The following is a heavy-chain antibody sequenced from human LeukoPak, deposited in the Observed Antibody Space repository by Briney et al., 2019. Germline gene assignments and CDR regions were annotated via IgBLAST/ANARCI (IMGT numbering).Heavy chain of an antibody. J-gene: IGHJ1*01. V-gene: IGHV4-34*01. CDR3: ARLRSYFQH. Sequence: PSETLSLTCAVYGGSFSGYYWSWIRQPPGKGLEWIGEINHSGSTNYNPSLKSRVTISVDTSKNQFSLKLSSVTAADTAAYYCARLRSYFQHWGQGTLVTVSS. CDR2: INHSGST. D-gene: IGHD5-12*01. CDR1: GGSFSGYY.